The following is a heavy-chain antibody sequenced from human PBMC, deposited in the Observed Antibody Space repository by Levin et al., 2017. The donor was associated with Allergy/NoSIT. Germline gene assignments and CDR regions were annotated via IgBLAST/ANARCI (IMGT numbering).Heavy chain of an antibody. V-gene: IGHV3-30*18. CDR1: GFTFSSYG. CDR3: AKDKGEQQLVLDY. D-gene: IGHD6-13*01. J-gene: IGHJ4*02. Sequence: GGSLRLSCAASGFTFSSYGMHWVRQAPGKGLEWVAVISYDGSNKYYADSVKGRFTISRDNSKNTLYLQMNSLRAEDTAVYYCAKDKGEQQLVLDYWGQGTLVTVSS. CDR2: ISYDGSNK.